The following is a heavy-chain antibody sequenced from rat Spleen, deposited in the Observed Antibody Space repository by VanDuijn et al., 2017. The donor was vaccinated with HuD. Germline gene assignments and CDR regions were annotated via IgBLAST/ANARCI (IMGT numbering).Heavy chain of an antibody. CDR2: ISYSGNT. J-gene: IGHJ3*01. CDR3: ARSDGTHYYLPFAD. D-gene: IGHD1-12*02. CDR1: GYSITSNY. V-gene: IGHV3-1*01. Sequence: EVQLQESGPGLVKPSQSLSLTCSVTGYSITSNYWGWIRKFPGNKMEWIGHISYSGNTSYNPSLKSRISITRDTSKNQFFLQVNSVTTEDTATYYCARSDGTHYYLPFADWGQGTLVTVSS.